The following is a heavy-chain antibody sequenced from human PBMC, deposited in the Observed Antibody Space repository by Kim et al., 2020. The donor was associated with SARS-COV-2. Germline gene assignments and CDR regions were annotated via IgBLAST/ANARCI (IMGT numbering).Heavy chain of an antibody. CDR3: ARRLGSYHFDY. CDR2: IYPDNSDT. D-gene: IGHD3-10*01. J-gene: IGHJ4*02. V-gene: IGHV5-51*01. Sequence: GESLKISCKGSGNSFLNYYIAWVRQMPGKGLEWMGIIYPDNSDTRYSPSFQGQVTISADKSITTAYLQWSSLKASDSAVYYCARRLGSYHFDYWGQGTLVTVSS. CDR1: GNSFLNYY.